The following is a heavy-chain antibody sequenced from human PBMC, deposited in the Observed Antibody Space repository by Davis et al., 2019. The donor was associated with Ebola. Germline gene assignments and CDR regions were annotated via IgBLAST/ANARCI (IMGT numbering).Heavy chain of an antibody. Sequence: MPSETLSLTCTVSGGSISSSSYYWGWIRQPPGKGLEWIGSIYYSGSTYYNPSLKSRVTISVDTSKNQFSLKLSSVTAADTAVYYCARSLMTTGWFDPWGQGTLVTVSS. V-gene: IGHV4-39*01. D-gene: IGHD4-17*01. J-gene: IGHJ5*02. CDR2: IYYSGST. CDR3: ARSLMTTGWFDP. CDR1: GGSISSSSYY.